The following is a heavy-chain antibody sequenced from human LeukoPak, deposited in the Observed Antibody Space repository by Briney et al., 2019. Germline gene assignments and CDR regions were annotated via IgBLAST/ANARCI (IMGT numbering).Heavy chain of an antibody. V-gene: IGHV4-34*01. CDR3: ASLHSLSSSWYAVDY. CDR2: INHSGST. D-gene: IGHD6-13*01. CDR1: GGSFSGYY. Sequence: SETLSLTCAVYGGSFSGYYWSWIRQPPGKGLEWIGEINHSGSTNYNPSLKSRVTISVDTSKNQFSLKLSSVTAADTAVYCCASLHSLSSSWYAVDYWGQGTLVTVSS. J-gene: IGHJ4*02.